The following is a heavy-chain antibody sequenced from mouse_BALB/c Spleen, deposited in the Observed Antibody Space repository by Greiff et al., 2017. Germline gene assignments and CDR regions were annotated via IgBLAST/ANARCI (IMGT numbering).Heavy chain of an antibody. CDR2: ISSGGSYT. CDR3: ARRTMITTGDFDV. Sequence: EVKLMESGGGLVKPGGSLKLSCAASGFTFSSYAMSWVRQTPEKRLEWVATISSGGSYTYYPDSVKGRFTISRDNAKNTLYLQMSSLRSEDTAMYYCARRTMITTGDFDVWGAGTTVTVSS. J-gene: IGHJ1*01. D-gene: IGHD2-4*01. CDR1: GFTFSSYA. V-gene: IGHV5-9-3*01.